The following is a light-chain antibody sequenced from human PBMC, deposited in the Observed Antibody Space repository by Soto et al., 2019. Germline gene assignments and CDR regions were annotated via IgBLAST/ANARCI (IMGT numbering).Light chain of an antibody. V-gene: IGLV2-14*01. CDR1: SSDVGNNNY. Sequence: QSALTQPASVSGSPGQSITISCTGTSSDVGNNNYVSWYQQNPDKAPKVMICDVTNRPSGVSNRFSGSKSGNTASLTISGLQAEDEADYYCSSFTGSSYVFGTGTKLTVL. J-gene: IGLJ1*01. CDR3: SSFTGSSYV. CDR2: DVT.